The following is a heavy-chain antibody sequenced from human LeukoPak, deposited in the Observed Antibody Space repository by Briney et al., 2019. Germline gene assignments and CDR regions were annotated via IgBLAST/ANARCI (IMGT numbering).Heavy chain of an antibody. D-gene: IGHD5-24*01. CDR2: LYYSGST. CDR3: ARLQTGDGYNYYYFDY. Sequence: SETLSLTCSVSGVSFSNHYWSWIRQPPGKGLEWIGHLYYSGSTYYNPSLKSRVTIYVDTSKNQFSLKLSSVTAADTAVYYCARLQTGDGYNYYYFDYWGQGTLVTVSS. V-gene: IGHV4-59*08. CDR1: GVSFSNHY. J-gene: IGHJ4*02.